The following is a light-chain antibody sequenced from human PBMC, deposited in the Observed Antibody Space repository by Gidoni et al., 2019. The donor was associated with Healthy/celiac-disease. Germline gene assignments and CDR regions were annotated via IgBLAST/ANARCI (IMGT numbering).Light chain of an antibody. CDR1: QSISSY. J-gene: IGKJ4*01. Sequence: DIQMTQSPSSLSASVGDRVTITRRASQSISSYLNWYQQKPGKAPKLLIYAASSLQSGVPSRFSGSGSGTDFTLTSSSLQPEDFATYYCQQSYSTPLTFGGGTKVEIK. V-gene: IGKV1-39*01. CDR3: QQSYSTPLT. CDR2: AAS.